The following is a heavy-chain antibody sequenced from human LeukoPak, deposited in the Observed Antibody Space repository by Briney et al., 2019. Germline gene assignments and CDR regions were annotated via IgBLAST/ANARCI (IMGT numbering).Heavy chain of an antibody. CDR1: GFTFSSYS. Sequence: GGSLRLSCAASGFTFSSYSMNWVRQAPGKGLEWVAIIWHDGSNKYYTDSVKGRFTISRDNSKNTLYLQMNSLRAEDTAVYYCARQSEDFSLDYWGQGTLVTVSS. J-gene: IGHJ4*02. D-gene: IGHD2/OR15-2a*01. V-gene: IGHV3-33*08. CDR2: IWHDGSNK. CDR3: ARQSEDFSLDY.